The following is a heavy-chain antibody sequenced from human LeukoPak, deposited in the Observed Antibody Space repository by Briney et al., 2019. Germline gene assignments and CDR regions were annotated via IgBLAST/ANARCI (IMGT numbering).Heavy chain of an antibody. J-gene: IGHJ4*01. CDR1: GYTFTTYH. CDR2: INPSGNNT. CDR3: AREAYGSETYYSVDY. V-gene: IGHV1-46*01. Sequence: ASVKVSCKASGYTFTTYHMHWVRQAPGQGLEWVGIINPSGNNTNYAQKFQGRVTMTKDTSKNTVYMELSSLRSEDAAIYYCAREAYGSETYYSVDYWGHGTLVTVSS. D-gene: IGHD3-10*01.